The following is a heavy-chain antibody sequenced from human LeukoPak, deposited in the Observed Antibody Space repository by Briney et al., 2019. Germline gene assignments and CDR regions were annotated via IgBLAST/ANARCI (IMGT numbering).Heavy chain of an antibody. Sequence: NPSETLSLTCTVSGGSISSYYWSWIRQPPGKGLECIGYIYYSGSTNYNHSLKSRVTISVDTSKNQFSLELSSVTAADTAVYYCARVGYDSSGYPNDAFDIWGQGTMVAVSS. CDR3: ARVGYDSSGYPNDAFDI. J-gene: IGHJ3*02. V-gene: IGHV4-59*01. D-gene: IGHD3-22*01. CDR1: GGSISSYY. CDR2: IYYSGST.